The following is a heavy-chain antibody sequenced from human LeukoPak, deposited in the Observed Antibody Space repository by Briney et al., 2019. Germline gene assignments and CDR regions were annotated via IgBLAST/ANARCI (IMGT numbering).Heavy chain of an antibody. CDR2: IKQDGSEK. J-gene: IGHJ4*02. CDR1: GFTFSSNW. Sequence: GGSLRLSCAASGFTFSSNWMSWVRQAPGKGLEWVANIKQDGSEKYYVDSVKGRFTISRDNAKNSPYLQMNSLRAEDTALYYCAKDGGGSDYWGQGTLVTVSS. V-gene: IGHV3-7*03. D-gene: IGHD3-16*01. CDR3: AKDGGGSDY.